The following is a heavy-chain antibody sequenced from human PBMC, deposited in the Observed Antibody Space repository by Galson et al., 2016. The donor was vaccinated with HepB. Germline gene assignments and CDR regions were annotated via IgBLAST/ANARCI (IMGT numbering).Heavy chain of an antibody. J-gene: IGHJ3*02. V-gene: IGHV3-23*01. D-gene: IGHD3-22*01. CDR1: GFTFRSYA. CDR2: ISGSGGSS. Sequence: SLRLSCAASGFTFRSYAMSWVRQAPGKGLEWVFSISGSGGSSYSPDSAKGRFTMSRDNSKNTLYLQMNSLRVEDTAVYYCAKTYFFDSSGPYPGYGAFDIWGQGTLVAVSS. CDR3: AKTYFFDSSGPYPGYGAFDI.